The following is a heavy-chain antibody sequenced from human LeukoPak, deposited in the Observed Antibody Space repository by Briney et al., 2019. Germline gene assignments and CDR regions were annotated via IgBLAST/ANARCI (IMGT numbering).Heavy chain of an antibody. D-gene: IGHD3-22*01. V-gene: IGHV3-23*01. Sequence: GGSLRLSCAASGFTFSSYAMSWVRQAPGKGLEWVSAISGSGGSTYYADSVKGRFTISRDNSKNTLYLQMNSLRAEDTAVYYCAKGEASLGYYYDCSGSPHDAFDIWGQGTMVTVSS. CDR2: ISGSGGST. J-gene: IGHJ3*02. CDR3: AKGEASLGYYYDCSGSPHDAFDI. CDR1: GFTFSSYA.